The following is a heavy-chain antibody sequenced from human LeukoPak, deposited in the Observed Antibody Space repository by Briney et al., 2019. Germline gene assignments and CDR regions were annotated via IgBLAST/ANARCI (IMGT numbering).Heavy chain of an antibody. CDR2: INPNSGGT. J-gene: IGHJ4*02. CDR1: GYTFTGCY. Sequence: ASVKVSCKASGYTFTGCYMHWVRQAPGQGLEWMGWINPNSGGTNYAQKFQGRVTMTRDTSISTAYMELSRLRSDDTAVYYCASFPLGNDILTGYFTDPFDYWGQGTLVTVSS. V-gene: IGHV1-2*02. CDR3: ASFPLGNDILTGYFTDPFDY. D-gene: IGHD3-9*01.